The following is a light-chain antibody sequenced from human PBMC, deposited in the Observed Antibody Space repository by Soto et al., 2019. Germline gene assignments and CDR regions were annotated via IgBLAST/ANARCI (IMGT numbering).Light chain of an antibody. V-gene: IGLV2-14*01. CDR1: SSDVGGYKY. CDR2: EVS. CDR3: NSYTSRATGI. Sequence: QSVLTQPTSVSGSPGQSITISCTGTSSDVGGYKYVSWYQQHPGKAPKLIIYEVSNRPSGVSNRFSGSKSGNTASLSISGLPAEDEAEYYCNSYTSRATGIFGGGTKLTVL. J-gene: IGLJ2*01.